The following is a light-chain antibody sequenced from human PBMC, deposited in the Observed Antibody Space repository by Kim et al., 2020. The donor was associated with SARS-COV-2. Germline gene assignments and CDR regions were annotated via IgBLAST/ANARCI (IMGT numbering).Light chain of an antibody. V-gene: IGLV2-14*03. J-gene: IGLJ3*02. CDR2: DVS. Sequence: ITISCTGTSGGVGGYNNVSWYQQQPGKATNLMIHDVSNRPSGVPNRFSGSKSANTASLTISGLQAEDEADYYCSSYTSSSTWVFGGGTQLTVL. CDR3: SSYTSSSTWV. CDR1: SGGVGGYNN.